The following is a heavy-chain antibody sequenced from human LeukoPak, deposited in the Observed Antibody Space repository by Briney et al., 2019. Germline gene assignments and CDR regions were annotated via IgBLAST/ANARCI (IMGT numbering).Heavy chain of an antibody. Sequence: ASVKVSCKASGYTFTSYDINWVRQATGQGLEWMGWMNPNSGNTGYAQKFQGRVTMTRNTSISTAYMELSSLRSEDTAVYYCARGWRSSSLWGKNWFDPWGQGTLVTVSS. J-gene: IGHJ5*02. CDR3: ARGWRSSSLWGKNWFDP. D-gene: IGHD6-13*01. CDR2: MNPNSGNT. V-gene: IGHV1-8*01. CDR1: GYTFTSYD.